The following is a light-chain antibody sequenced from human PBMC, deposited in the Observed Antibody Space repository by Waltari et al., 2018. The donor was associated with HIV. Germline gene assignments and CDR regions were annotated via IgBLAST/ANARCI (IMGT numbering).Light chain of an antibody. V-gene: IGKV1-5*03. Sequence: DLQTTQSPSTLSAFVGDRVTITCRASQTIDRWLAWYQQKPGRAPKLLIYKASNLESGGPSRFRGSGSGTEVTLTISGLQPDGSAIYYCQQYESFSRTFGQGTKVEI. CDR1: QTIDRW. CDR3: QQYESFSRT. CDR2: KAS. J-gene: IGKJ1*01.